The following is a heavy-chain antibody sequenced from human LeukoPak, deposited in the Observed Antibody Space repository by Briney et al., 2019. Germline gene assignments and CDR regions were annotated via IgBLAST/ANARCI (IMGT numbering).Heavy chain of an antibody. J-gene: IGHJ6*02. CDR1: GFTFSTFA. CDR2: FSGSGAST. V-gene: IGHV3-23*01. Sequence: GGSLTLSCAASGFTFSTFAMSWVRQAPGTGLEWVSCFSGSGASTYYADSVKGRFTISRDNSKNTLYLQMNSLRAEDTAVYYCAKFSPTPLLNYYYYGMDVWGQGTTVTVSS. CDR3: AKFSPTPLLNYYYYGMDV.